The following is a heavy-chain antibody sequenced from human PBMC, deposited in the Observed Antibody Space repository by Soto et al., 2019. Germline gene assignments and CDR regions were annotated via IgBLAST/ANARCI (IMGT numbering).Heavy chain of an antibody. CDR2: IRGKGYGGAT. CDR3: TRGDWQYNFDY. Sequence: EVQLVESGGGSVQPGRSLRVSCSGDGFTIGDYHMSWFRQAPGKGLEWVGFIRGKGYGGATEYAASVKDRFIISRDDFKNIAYLQMNSLKTEDTAVYYCTRGDWQYNFDYWGQGTQVTVSS. D-gene: IGHD3-9*01. J-gene: IGHJ4*02. V-gene: IGHV3-49*03. CDR1: GFTIGDYH.